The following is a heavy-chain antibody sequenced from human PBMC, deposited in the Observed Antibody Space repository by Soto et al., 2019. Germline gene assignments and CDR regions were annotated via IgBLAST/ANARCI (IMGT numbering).Heavy chain of an antibody. J-gene: IGHJ6*02. CDR2: IGTAGDT. CDR3: ARGDYYDILNGYTDYYGMDV. CDR1: GFTFSSYD. Sequence: GGSLRLSCAASGFTFSSYDMHWVRQATGKGLEWVSAIGTAGDTYYPGSVKGRFTISRENAKNSLYLQMNSLRAGDTAVYYCARGDYYDILNGYTDYYGMDVWGQGTTVTVSS. V-gene: IGHV3-13*01. D-gene: IGHD3-9*01.